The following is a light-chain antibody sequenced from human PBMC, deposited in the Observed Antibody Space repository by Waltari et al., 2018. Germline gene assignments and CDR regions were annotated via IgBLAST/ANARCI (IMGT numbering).Light chain of an antibody. CDR2: EDN. V-gene: IGLV3-10*01. J-gene: IGLJ2*01. Sequence: SYELTQPPSVPVSPGQTARITCSGNALPKRVVYWCQQKSGQAPVLVIFEDNKRPPGIPERFSGSTSGTLATLTVSGAQVEDEGDYYCYSTDITGDQRVFGGGTKLTVL. CDR3: YSTDITGDQRV. CDR1: ALPKRV.